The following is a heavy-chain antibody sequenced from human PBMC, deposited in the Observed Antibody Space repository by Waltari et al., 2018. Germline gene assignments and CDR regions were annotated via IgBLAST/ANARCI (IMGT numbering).Heavy chain of an antibody. CDR1: GASVSSRIHY. D-gene: IGHD6-19*01. CDR3: ARRYSSGFDY. V-gene: IGHV3-11*04. Sequence: QLQLQESGPGLVKPSETLSLTCTVSGASVSSRIHYWGWIRQSPGKGLEWVSYISSSSGTIYYADSVKGRFTISRDNAKNSLYLQMNSLRAEDTAVYYCARRYSSGFDYWGQGTLVTVSS. CDR2: ISSSSGTI. J-gene: IGHJ4*02.